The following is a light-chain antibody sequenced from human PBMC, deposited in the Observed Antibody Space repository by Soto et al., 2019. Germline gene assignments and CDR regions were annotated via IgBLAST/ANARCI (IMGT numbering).Light chain of an antibody. CDR2: VAS. Sequence: DIQMTQSPSTLSASVGDRVTIPCRASQSISSYLNWYQQKPGKAPKVLIYVASSLQSGVPSRFSVSVYGTDGTINIPSLQTEDCETDYGQQTHSVPITFGLGTRLEIK. CDR3: QQTHSVPIT. CDR1: QSISSY. J-gene: IGKJ5*01. V-gene: IGKV1-39*01.